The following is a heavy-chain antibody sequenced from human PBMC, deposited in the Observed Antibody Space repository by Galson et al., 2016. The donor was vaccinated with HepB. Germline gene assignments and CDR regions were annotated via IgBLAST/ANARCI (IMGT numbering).Heavy chain of an antibody. CDR1: GFSITSSHW. V-gene: IGHV4-28*01. CDR3: ARTLGGGSSHHHNMQAFDN. J-gene: IGHJ4*02. CDR2: IFYIGSP. D-gene: IGHD6-19*01. Sequence: ETLSLTCAVSGFSITSSHWWGWIRQPPGKGLEWIGYIFYIGSPYYNPSLANRVTMSVDTSKNQFSLTLSSVTAVDTALYYCARTLGGGSSHHHNMQAFDNWGQGTLVTVSS.